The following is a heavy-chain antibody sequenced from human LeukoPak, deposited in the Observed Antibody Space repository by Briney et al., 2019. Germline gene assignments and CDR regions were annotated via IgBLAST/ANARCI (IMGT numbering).Heavy chain of an antibody. CDR1: GFTVSSNY. D-gene: IGHD6-13*01. CDR2: IYSGGST. CDR3: ARVRYSSSWYGMSYYYYYYMDV. Sequence: GGSLRLSCAASGFTVSSNYMSWVRQAPGKGLEGVSVIYSGGSTYYADSVKGRFTISRYNSKNTLYLQMNSLRAEDTAVYYCARVRYSSSWYGMSYYYYYYMDVWGKGTTVTVSS. J-gene: IGHJ6*03. V-gene: IGHV3-66*02.